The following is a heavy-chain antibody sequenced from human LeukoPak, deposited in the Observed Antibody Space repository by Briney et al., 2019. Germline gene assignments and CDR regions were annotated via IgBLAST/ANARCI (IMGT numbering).Heavy chain of an antibody. CDR1: GFTFSSYA. CDR3: ARGPYSRSGYFPYYYYMDV. Sequence: GGSLRLSCAASGFTFSSYAMHWVRQAPGKGLEWVAVISYDGSNKYYADSVKGRFTISRDNSKNTLYLQMSSLRAEDTAVYYCARGPYSRSGYFPYYYYMDVWGKGTTVTVSS. D-gene: IGHD3-22*01. CDR2: ISYDGSNK. J-gene: IGHJ6*03. V-gene: IGHV3-30*04.